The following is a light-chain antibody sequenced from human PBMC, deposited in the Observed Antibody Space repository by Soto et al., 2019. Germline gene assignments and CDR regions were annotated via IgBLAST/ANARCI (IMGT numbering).Light chain of an antibody. CDR2: EVS. CDR1: SSDVGSYNL. J-gene: IGLJ1*01. V-gene: IGLV2-23*02. CDR3: CSYAGSSTYV. Sequence: QSALTQPASVSGSPGQSITTSCTGTSSDVGSYNLVSWYQQHPGKAPKVMIYEVSKRPSGVPNRFSGSKSGNTASLTISGLQAEDEADYYCCSYAGSSTYVFGPGTKVTVL.